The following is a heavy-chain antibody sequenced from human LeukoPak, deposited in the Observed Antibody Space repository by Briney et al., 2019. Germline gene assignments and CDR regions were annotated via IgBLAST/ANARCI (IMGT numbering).Heavy chain of an antibody. CDR2: IYYSGST. CDR1: AGSISSYY. D-gene: IGHD3-10*01. Sequence: SETLSLTCTVSAGSISSYYWGWIRQPPGKGLEWIGSIYYSGSTYYNPSLKSRVTISVDTSKNQFSLKLSSVTAADTAVYYRARDRRGGYWYFDLWGRGTLVTVSS. J-gene: IGHJ2*01. CDR3: ARDRRGGYWYFDL. V-gene: IGHV4-39*07.